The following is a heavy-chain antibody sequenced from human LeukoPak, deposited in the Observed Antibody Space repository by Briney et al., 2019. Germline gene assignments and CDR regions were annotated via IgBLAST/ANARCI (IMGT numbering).Heavy chain of an antibody. Sequence: GASVKVSFKASGYTFTTYAMHLVRQAPGQRFEWMGLINAGNGNTKYSQKFQDRVTITRDTSASTASMELSSLRSEDTAVYYCARDIDRAVGNWFDPWGQGTLVTVSS. CDR2: INAGNGNT. D-gene: IGHD6-19*01. CDR3: ARDIDRAVGNWFDP. CDR1: GYTFTTYA. J-gene: IGHJ5*02. V-gene: IGHV1-3*01.